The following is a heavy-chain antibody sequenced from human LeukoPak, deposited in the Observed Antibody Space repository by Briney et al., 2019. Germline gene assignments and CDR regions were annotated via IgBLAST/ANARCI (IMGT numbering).Heavy chain of an antibody. CDR1: GGSISSSSYY. CDR3: ARAVVVPAGPFDY. Sequence: SETLSLTCTVSGGSISSSSYYWGWIRQPPGKGLEWIGSIYYSGSTYYNPSLKSRVTISVDTSKNQFSLKLSSVTAADTAVYYCARAVVVPAGPFDYWGQGTLVTVSS. J-gene: IGHJ4*02. D-gene: IGHD2-2*01. CDR2: IYYSGST. V-gene: IGHV4-39*07.